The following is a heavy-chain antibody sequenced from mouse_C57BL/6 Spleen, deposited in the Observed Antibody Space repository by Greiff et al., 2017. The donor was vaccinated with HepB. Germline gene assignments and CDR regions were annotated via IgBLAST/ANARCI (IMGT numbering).Heavy chain of an antibody. CDR1: GFSLTSYG. Sequence: VQLQQSGPGLVQPSQSLSITCTVSGFSLTSYGVHWVRQSPGKGLEWLGVIWSGGSTDYNAAFISRLSISKDNSKCQVFFKMNSLQADDTAIYYCARESLAYWGQGTLVTVSA. CDR3: ARESLAY. J-gene: IGHJ3*01. V-gene: IGHV2-2*01. CDR2: IWSGGST.